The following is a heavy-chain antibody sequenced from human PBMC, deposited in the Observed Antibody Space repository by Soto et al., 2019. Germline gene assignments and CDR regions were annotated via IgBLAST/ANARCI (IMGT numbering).Heavy chain of an antibody. D-gene: IGHD3-22*01. Sequence: KTSETLSLTCTVSGGSISSTDHYWGWVRQPPGKGLEWLGSIYFAGSTFHNPALKSRATISVDTSKSQFSLKLTSVTAADRAVYYCARGSVDTVDSSGFYEYWGQGTPVTVSS. CDR1: GGSISSTDHY. V-gene: IGHV4-39*01. CDR3: ARGSVDTVDSSGFYEY. J-gene: IGHJ4*02. CDR2: IYFAGST.